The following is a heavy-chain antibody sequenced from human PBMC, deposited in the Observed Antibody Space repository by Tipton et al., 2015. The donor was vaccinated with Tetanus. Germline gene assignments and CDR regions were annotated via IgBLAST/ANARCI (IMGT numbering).Heavy chain of an antibody. D-gene: IGHD3-10*01. CDR3: ATFYYGSGSYRGGLRKFDY. J-gene: IGHJ4*02. Sequence: QSGAEVKKPGASVKVSCKASGYTFSNYGITWVRQAPGQGLEWMGWVSPYNGDTFFAQNVQGRVTMTTDTSTNTAYMELRTLRSDDTAVYYCATFYYGSGSYRGGLRKFDYWGQGTLVTVSS. CDR2: VSPYNGDT. V-gene: IGHV1-18*01. CDR1: GYTFSNYG.